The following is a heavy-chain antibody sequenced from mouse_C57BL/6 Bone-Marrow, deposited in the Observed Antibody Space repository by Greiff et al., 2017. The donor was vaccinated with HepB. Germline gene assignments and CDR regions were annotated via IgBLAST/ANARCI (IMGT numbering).Heavy chain of an antibody. Sequence: QVQLQQPGAELVKPGASVKLSCKASGYTFTSYWMQWVNQRPGQGLEWIGEIDPSDSYTNYNQKFKGKATLTVDTSSSTAYMQLSSLTSEDSAVYYCAREKGNYYYAMDYWGQGTSVTVSS. CDR3: AREKGNYYYAMDY. D-gene: IGHD2-1*01. CDR1: GYTFTSYW. J-gene: IGHJ4*01. V-gene: IGHV1-50*01. CDR2: IDPSDSYT.